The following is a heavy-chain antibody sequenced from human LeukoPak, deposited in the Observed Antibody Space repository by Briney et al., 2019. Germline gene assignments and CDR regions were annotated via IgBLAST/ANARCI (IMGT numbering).Heavy chain of an antibody. CDR3: AREDFGEAREGFDY. J-gene: IGHJ4*02. CDR2: INPNSGGT. CDR1: GYTFTGYY. Sequence: ASVTVSCKASGYTFTGYYMHWVRQAPGQGLEWMGWINPNSGGTNYAQKFQGWVTMTRDTSISTAYMELSRLRSDDTAVYYCAREDFGEAREGFDYWGQGTLVTVSS. D-gene: IGHD3-3*01. V-gene: IGHV1-2*04.